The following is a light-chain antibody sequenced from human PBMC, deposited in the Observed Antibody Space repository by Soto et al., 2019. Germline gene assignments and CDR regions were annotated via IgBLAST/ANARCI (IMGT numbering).Light chain of an antibody. CDR2: GPS. V-gene: IGKV3-20*01. CDR3: HQYGSSPRT. CDR1: QSVSSSY. Sequence: EIVLTQSPGTLSLSPGERATLSCWASQSVSSSYLAWFQQKPGQAPRLLIYGPSSRATGIPDRFSGIGSGTDFTLTISRLEPEDFAVYYCHQYGSSPRTFGQGTKLEIK. J-gene: IGKJ2*01.